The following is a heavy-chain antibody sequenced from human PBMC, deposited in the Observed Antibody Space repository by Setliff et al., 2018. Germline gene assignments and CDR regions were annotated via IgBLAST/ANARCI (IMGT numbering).Heavy chain of an antibody. CDR2: INPNAGNI. Sequence: ASVKVSCKASGYTFTAYYIHWVRQAPGQGLEWMGWINPNAGNINYIQKFQGRVTMTRDTSISTAYMELRRLKSDDTAVYYCVRGEHIVSGDFYHYIDVWGKGTTVTVSS. V-gene: IGHV1-2*02. CDR1: GYTFTAYY. D-gene: IGHD2-15*01. CDR3: VRGEHIVSGDFYHYIDV. J-gene: IGHJ6*03.